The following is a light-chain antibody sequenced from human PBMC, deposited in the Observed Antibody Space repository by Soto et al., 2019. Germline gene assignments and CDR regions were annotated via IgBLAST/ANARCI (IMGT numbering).Light chain of an antibody. Sequence: DIQMTQSPSTLSASVGDRVTITCRASQSISSWLAWYQQKPGKAPKLLIYDASSLESGVPSRFSGSGSGTEFTLTISSLQPDDFATYYCQQYNSYWTFGQGT. CDR3: QQYNSYWT. CDR1: QSISSW. J-gene: IGKJ1*01. V-gene: IGKV1-5*01. CDR2: DAS.